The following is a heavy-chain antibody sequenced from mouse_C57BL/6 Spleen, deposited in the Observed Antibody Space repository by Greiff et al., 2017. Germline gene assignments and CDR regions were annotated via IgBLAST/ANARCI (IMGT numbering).Heavy chain of an antibody. CDR3: TREGGSGHCAY. Sequence: QVQLQQSGAELVRPGASVTLSCKASGYTFTDYEMHWVKQTPVHGLEWIGAIAPETGGTAYNQKFKGKAILTADKSSSTAYMELRSLTSEDSAVYYCTREGGSGHCAYWGQGTLVTVSA. CDR1: GYTFTDYE. D-gene: IGHD3-2*02. CDR2: IAPETGGT. J-gene: IGHJ3*01. V-gene: IGHV1-15*01.